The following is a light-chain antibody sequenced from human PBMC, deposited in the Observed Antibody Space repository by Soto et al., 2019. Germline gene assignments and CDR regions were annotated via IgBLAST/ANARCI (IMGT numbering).Light chain of an antibody. CDR1: QSISSY. J-gene: IGKJ4*01. V-gene: IGKV1-39*01. CDR3: QESYSTPHT. CDR2: AAS. Sequence: DIQMTQSPSSLSASVGDRVTITCPASQSISSYLNWYQQKPGKAPKLLIYAASSLQSGGPSRFSGSGSGTDFTLTISSLQPEDFATYYCQESYSTPHTFGGGTKVEIK.